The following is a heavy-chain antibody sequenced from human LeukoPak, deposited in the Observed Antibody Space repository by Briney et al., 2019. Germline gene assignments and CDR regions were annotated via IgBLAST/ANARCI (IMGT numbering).Heavy chain of an antibody. V-gene: IGHV3-33*06. CDR3: AKDAQRGFDYSNSLDY. Sequence: GRSLRLSCAASGFTFSHYGMHWVRQAPGRWLEWVGVIWNDGSNKYYADSVKGRFTISRDNSKNTLYLQMNSLRAEDTAVYYCAKDAQRGFDYSNSLDYWGQGTLVTVSS. J-gene: IGHJ4*02. D-gene: IGHD4-11*01. CDR1: GFTFSHYG. CDR2: IWNDGSNK.